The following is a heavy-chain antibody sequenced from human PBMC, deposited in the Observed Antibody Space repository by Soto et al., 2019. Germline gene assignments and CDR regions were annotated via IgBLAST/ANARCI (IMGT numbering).Heavy chain of an antibody. V-gene: IGHV3-30*18. CDR3: AKGGELAPDGMDV. J-gene: IGHJ6*02. D-gene: IGHD1-26*01. CDR1: GFTFSSYG. Sequence: QVQLVESGGGVVQPGRSLRLSCAASGFTFSSYGMHWVRQAPGKGLEWVAVISYDGSNKYYADSVKGRFTISRDNSKNTLYRQMNRLRAEDTAGYYCAKGGELAPDGMDVWGQGTTVTVSS. CDR2: ISYDGSNK.